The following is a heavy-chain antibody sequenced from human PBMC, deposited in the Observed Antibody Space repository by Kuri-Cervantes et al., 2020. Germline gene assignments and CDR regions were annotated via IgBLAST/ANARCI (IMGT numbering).Heavy chain of an antibody. J-gene: IGHJ6*02. Sequence: LSLTCAASGFTFSSYGMHWVRQAPGKGLEWVAVISHDGSNKYYADSVKGRFTISRDNSKNTLYLQMNSLRAEDTAVYYCARDSTVTTFGGYYYGMDVWGQGTTVTVSS. CDR3: ARDSTVTTFGGYYYGMDV. CDR2: ISHDGSNK. D-gene: IGHD3-16*01. CDR1: GFTFSSYG. V-gene: IGHV3-30*03.